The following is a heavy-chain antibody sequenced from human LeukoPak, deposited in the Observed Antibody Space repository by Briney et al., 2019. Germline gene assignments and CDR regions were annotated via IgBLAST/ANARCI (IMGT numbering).Heavy chain of an antibody. CDR3: ASTYYDSSGYEGDY. J-gene: IGHJ4*02. V-gene: IGHV4-4*07. CDR2: IYISGST. D-gene: IGHD3-22*01. CDR1: GGSITSYY. Sequence: SETLSLACSVSGGSITSYYWSWIRQPPGKGLEWIGHIYISGSTNYNPSLKSRVTMSVDTSRNQFSLKLSSVTAADTAVYYCASTYYDSSGYEGDYWGQGTLVTVSS.